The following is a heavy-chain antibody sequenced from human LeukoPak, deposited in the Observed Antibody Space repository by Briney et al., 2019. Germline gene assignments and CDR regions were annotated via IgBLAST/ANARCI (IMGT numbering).Heavy chain of an antibody. CDR2: FDRGSLDT. CDR1: GFTLSDYP. V-gene: IGHV3-23*01. CDR3: AKDLAYCGGDCYLGYFDY. D-gene: IGHD2-21*02. J-gene: IGHJ4*02. Sequence: GGSLRLSCAASGFTLSDYPMTWVRQAPGKGLQWASLFDRGSLDTYYADSVKGRFTISRDNSKNTLYLQMNSLRAEDTAVYYCAKDLAYCGGDCYLGYFDYWGQGTLVTVSS.